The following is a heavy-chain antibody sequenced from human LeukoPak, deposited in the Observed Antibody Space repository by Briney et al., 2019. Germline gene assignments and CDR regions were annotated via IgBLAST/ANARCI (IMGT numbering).Heavy chain of an antibody. Sequence: GSSVKVSCKASGGTFSSYAISWVRQAPGQGLEWMGGIIPIFGTANYAQKFQGRVTITADESTSTAYMELSSLRSEDTAVHYCARESKYYDILTGLYYFDYWGQGTLVTVSS. CDR2: IIPIFGTA. CDR3: ARESKYYDILTGLYYFDY. J-gene: IGHJ4*02. CDR1: GGTFSSYA. D-gene: IGHD3-9*01. V-gene: IGHV1-69*01.